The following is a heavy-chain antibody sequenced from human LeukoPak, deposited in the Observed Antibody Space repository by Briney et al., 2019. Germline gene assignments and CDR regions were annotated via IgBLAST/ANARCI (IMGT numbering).Heavy chain of an antibody. V-gene: IGHV3-74*01. Sequence: GESLRLSCATSGFTFSNYWMSWLRQAPGKGLVWVSRIKNDGSSASYAESVKGRFTISRDNARSTLYLQMNSLRVDDTAVYYCAKSDWFDPWGRGILVTVSS. CDR1: GFTFSNYW. CDR2: IKNDGSSA. CDR3: AKSDWFDP. J-gene: IGHJ5*01.